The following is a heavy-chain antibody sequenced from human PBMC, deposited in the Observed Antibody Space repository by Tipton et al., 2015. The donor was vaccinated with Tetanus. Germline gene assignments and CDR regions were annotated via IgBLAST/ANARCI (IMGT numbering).Heavy chain of an antibody. CDR2: INPNSGGT. J-gene: IGHJ6*02. V-gene: IGHV1-2*02. D-gene: IGHD3-16*01. CDR3: ARGRMGRMGVRYYYYGMDV. CDR1: GYTFTGYY. Sequence: QLVQSGAEVKKPGASVKVSCKASGYTFTGYYMHWVRQAPGQGLEWMGWINPNSGGTNYAQKFQGRVTMTRDTSISTAYMELSRLRSDDTAVYYCARGRMGRMGVRYYYYGMDVWGQGTTVTVSS.